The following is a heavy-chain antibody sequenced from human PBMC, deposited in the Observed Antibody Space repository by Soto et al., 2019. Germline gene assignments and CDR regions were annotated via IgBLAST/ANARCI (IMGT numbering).Heavy chain of an antibody. V-gene: IGHV3-21*01. D-gene: IGHD5-12*01. CDR3: AREISGGYEQRQMGEHYYYYYGMDV. CDR2: ITSASANI. Sequence: PGGSLRLSCAASGFRFSDYNLNWVRQAPGKDLEWVSSITSASANIHYADSVKGRFTISRDNAKNSLYLQMSSLRAEDTAVYYCAREISGGYEQRQMGEHYYYYYGMDVWGQGTTVTVSS. J-gene: IGHJ6*02. CDR1: GFRFSDYN.